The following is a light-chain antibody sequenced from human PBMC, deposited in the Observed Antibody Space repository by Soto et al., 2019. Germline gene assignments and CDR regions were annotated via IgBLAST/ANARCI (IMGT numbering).Light chain of an antibody. CDR2: DAS. CDR3: QRTNNFPLT. V-gene: IGKV1-12*01. Sequence: DIQMTQSPSSLSASVGDTVTITCRASQDISSWLTWYQQKPGKAPRLLIYDASNLQSGVPSRFSGSGSGTDFTLTINSRQAEDFATYYCQRTNNFPLTFGQGTRLEIK. CDR1: QDISSW. J-gene: IGKJ5*01.